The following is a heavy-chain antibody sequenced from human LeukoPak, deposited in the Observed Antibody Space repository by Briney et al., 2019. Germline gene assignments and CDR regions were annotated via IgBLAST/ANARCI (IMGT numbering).Heavy chain of an antibody. J-gene: IGHJ4*02. CDR1: GFTFSSYS. CDR3: AREVYSSGSYDY. D-gene: IGHD3-22*01. CDR2: ISSSSSYI. Sequence: GSLRLSCAASGFTFSSYSMNWVRQAPGKGLEWVSSISSSSSYIYYAYSVKGRFTIPRDSAKNALYLQMNSLRAEDTAVYYCAREVYSSGSYDYWGQGTLVTVSS. V-gene: IGHV3-21*01.